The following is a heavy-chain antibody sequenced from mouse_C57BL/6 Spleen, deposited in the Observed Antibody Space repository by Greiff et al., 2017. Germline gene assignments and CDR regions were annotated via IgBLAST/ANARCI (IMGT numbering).Heavy chain of an antibody. CDR1: GYAFSSSW. J-gene: IGHJ4*01. V-gene: IGHV1-82*01. CDR3: ARWLGLAYYYAMDY. CDR2: IYPGDGDT. Sequence: QVQLQQSGPELVKPGASVKISCKASGYAFSSSWMNWVKQRPGQGLEWIGRIYPGDGDTNYNGKFKGKATLTAAKSSSTAYMHLSRLKSEDSAVNFCARWLGLAYYYAMDYWGQGTSVTVSS. D-gene: IGHD3-3*01.